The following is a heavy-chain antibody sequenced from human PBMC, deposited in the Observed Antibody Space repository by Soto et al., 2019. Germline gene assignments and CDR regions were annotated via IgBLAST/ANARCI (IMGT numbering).Heavy chain of an antibody. V-gene: IGHV1-69*13. CDR1: GGTFSSYA. D-gene: IGHD3-22*01. Sequence: SVKVSCKASGGTFSSYAISWVRQAPGQGLEWMGGIIPIFGTANYAQKFQGRVTITADESTSTAYMELSSLRSEDTAVYYCASGGGKTYYYDSSGYVDAFDIWGQGTMVTVSS. J-gene: IGHJ3*02. CDR3: ASGGGKTYYYDSSGYVDAFDI. CDR2: IIPIFGTA.